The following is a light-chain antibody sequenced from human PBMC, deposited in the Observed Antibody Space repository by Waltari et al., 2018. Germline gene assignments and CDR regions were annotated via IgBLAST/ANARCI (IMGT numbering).Light chain of an antibody. CDR3: QQSYSTPRGLT. CDR2: AAS. V-gene: IGKV1-39*01. Sequence: DIQMTQSPSSLSASVGDRVPITCRASQSISSYLNWYQQKPGKAPKLLISAASNLQSGVPSRFSGSGSGTDFTLTISSLQPEDFATYYCQQSYSTPRGLTFGGGTKVEIK. CDR1: QSISSY. J-gene: IGKJ4*01.